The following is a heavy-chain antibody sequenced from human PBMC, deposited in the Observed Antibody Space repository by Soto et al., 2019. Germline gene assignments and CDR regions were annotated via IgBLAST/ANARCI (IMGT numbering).Heavy chain of an antibody. Sequence: EVQLVESGGGLVQPGGSLRLSCVASGFTFSNFWMSWVRQAPGKGLEWVANIKEDGSQKYYVDSVKGRFTISRDSAKFSLYLHMNSLRAEDSAVYYCATGSGWESGYWGQGTLVTVSS. D-gene: IGHD3-10*01. CDR3: ATGSGWESGY. V-gene: IGHV3-7*01. CDR2: IKEDGSQK. J-gene: IGHJ4*02. CDR1: GFTFSNFW.